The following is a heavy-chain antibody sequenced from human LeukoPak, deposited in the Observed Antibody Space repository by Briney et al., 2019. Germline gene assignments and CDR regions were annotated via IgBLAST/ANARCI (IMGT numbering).Heavy chain of an antibody. CDR1: GGSISSYY. D-gene: IGHD3-3*01. CDR3: ARVDFWSGYFDY. J-gene: IGHJ4*02. CDR2: IYTSGST. Sequence: SETLSLTCTVSGGSISSYYWSWIRQPAGKGLEWIGRIYTSGSTNYNPSLKSRVTMSVDTSKNQFSLRLSSVTAADTAVYYCARVDFWSGYFDYWGQGTLVTVSS. V-gene: IGHV4-4*07.